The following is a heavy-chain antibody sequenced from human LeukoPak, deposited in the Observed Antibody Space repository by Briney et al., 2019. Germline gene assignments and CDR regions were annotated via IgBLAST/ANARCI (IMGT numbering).Heavy chain of an antibody. Sequence: ASVKVSCKASGYTFTGYYMHWARQAPGQGLEWMGWINPNSGGTNYAQKFQGRVTMTRDTSISTAYMELSRLRSDDTAVYYCARDSGYCSSTSCYNDYYYMDVWGKGTTVTVSS. CDR1: GYTFTGYY. CDR2: INPNSGGT. D-gene: IGHD2-2*02. J-gene: IGHJ6*03. CDR3: ARDSGYCSSTSCYNDYYYMDV. V-gene: IGHV1-2*02.